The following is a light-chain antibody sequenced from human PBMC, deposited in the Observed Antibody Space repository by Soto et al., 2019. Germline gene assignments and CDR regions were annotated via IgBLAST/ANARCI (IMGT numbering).Light chain of an antibody. CDR2: EVS. Sequence: QSALTQPASVSGSPGQSITISCTGTISDIGGYKYVSWYQQHPGKAPKLIIFEVSNRPSGVSDRFSGSNSGNTASLTISGLQAEDEADYYCTSYSRYSVLVFGGGTKVTVL. V-gene: IGLV2-14*01. CDR3: TSYSRYSVLV. CDR1: ISDIGGYKY. J-gene: IGLJ3*02.